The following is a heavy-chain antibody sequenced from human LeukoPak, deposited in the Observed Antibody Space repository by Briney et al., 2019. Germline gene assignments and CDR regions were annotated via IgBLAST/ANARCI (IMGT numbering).Heavy chain of an antibody. Sequence: GGSLRLSCAASGFTFNNYNMNWVRQAPGKGLEWVSSISSSSSYIYYADSVKGRFTISRDNAKNSLYLQMISLRAEDTALYYCARVEGFIDYWGQGTLVTVSS. D-gene: IGHD3-16*02. CDR2: ISSSSSYI. V-gene: IGHV3-21*01. CDR3: ARVEGFIDY. CDR1: GFTFNNYN. J-gene: IGHJ4*02.